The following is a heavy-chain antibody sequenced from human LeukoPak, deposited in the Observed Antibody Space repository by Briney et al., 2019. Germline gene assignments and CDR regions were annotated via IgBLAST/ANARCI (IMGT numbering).Heavy chain of an antibody. Sequence: GGSLRLXCAASGFTFSSYSMNWVRQAPGKGLEWVSYISSSSSTIYYADSVKGRFTISRDNAKNSLYLQMNSLRAEDTAVYYCARGCSASCFLFDYWGQGTLVTVSS. CDR3: ARGCSASCFLFDY. CDR2: ISSSSSTI. CDR1: GFTFSSYS. J-gene: IGHJ4*02. V-gene: IGHV3-48*01. D-gene: IGHD2-2*01.